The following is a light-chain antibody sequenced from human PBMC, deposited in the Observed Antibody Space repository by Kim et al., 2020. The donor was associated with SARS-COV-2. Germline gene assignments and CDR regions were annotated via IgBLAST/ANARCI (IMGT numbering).Light chain of an antibody. CDR1: ILKSYY. CDR2: GKN. J-gene: IGLJ2*01. V-gene: IGLV3-19*01. Sequence: LGQTRSTNCPGAILKSYYARWCQQNPGQAPVLVIYGKNNRPSGIPDRFSGSSSGNTASLTITGAQAEDEADYYCNSRDSSGNHVVFGGGTQLTVL. CDR3: NSRDSSGNHVV.